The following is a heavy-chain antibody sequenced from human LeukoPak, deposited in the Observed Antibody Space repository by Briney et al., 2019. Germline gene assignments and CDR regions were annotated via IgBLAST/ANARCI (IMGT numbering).Heavy chain of an antibody. Sequence: PGGSLRLSCAASGFTFSSYAMSWVRQAPGKGLEWVSAISGSGGSTYYADSVKGRFTISRDNSKNTLYLQMNSLRAEDTAVYYCAKDCPCGDYYDSSGSITLLTDYWGQGTLVPSPQ. CDR2: ISGSGGST. J-gene: IGHJ4*02. CDR1: GFTFSSYA. D-gene: IGHD3-22*01. V-gene: IGHV3-23*01. CDR3: AKDCPCGDYYDSSGSITLLTDY.